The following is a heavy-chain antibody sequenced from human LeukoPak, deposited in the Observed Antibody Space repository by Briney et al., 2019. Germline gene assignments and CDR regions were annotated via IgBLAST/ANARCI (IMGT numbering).Heavy chain of an antibody. V-gene: IGHV3-7*01. J-gene: IGHJ5*02. CDR3: AREDGYSSSSGWFDP. D-gene: IGHD6-6*01. CDR1: GFTFSIYW. Sequence: PGGSLRLSCAASGFTFSIYWMSWVRQAPGKGLEWVANIKQDGSEKYYVDSVKGRFTISRDNAKNSLYLQMNSLRAEDTAVYYCAREDGYSSSSGWFDPWGQGTLVTVSS. CDR2: IKQDGSEK.